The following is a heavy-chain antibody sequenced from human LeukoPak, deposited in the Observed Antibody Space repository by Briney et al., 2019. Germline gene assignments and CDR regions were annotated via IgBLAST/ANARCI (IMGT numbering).Heavy chain of an antibody. CDR2: IYYSGST. D-gene: IGHD3-3*01. CDR3: ARGALFGYYYYYMDV. J-gene: IGHJ6*03. V-gene: IGHV4-59*01. Sequence: SETLSLTCTVSGGSISSYYWSWIRQPPGKGLEWIGYIYYSGSTNYNPSLKSRVTISVDTSKNQLSLKLSSVTAADTAVYYCARGALFGYYYYYMDVWGKGTTVTVSS. CDR1: GGSISSYY.